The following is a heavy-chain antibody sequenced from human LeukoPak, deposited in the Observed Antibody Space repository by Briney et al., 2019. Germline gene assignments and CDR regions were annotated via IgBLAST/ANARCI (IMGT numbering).Heavy chain of an antibody. D-gene: IGHD6-19*01. J-gene: IGHJ5*02. V-gene: IGHV3-9*01. CDR1: GFTFDDYA. CDR2: ISWNSGSI. Sequence: GRSLRLSCAASGFTFDDYAMHWVRQAPGKGLEWVSGISWNSGSIGYADSVKGRFTISGDNAKNSLYLQMNSLRAEDTALYYCARAVSSGYDPWGQGTLVTVSS. CDR3: ARAVSSGYDP.